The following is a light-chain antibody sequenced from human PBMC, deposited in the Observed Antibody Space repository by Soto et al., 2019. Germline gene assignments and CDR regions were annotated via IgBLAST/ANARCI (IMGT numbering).Light chain of an antibody. V-gene: IGLV2-18*02. CDR2: EVS. CDR3: RSYTRSSTYV. J-gene: IGLJ1*01. Sequence: QSALTQPPSVSGSPGQSVTISCTGTRSDVGTYNRVSWYQQPPGTAPKLMIYEVSNRPSGVPDRFSGSKSGNTASLTISGLQAEDEADYYCRSYTRSSTYVFGTGTTVTVL. CDR1: RSDVGTYNR.